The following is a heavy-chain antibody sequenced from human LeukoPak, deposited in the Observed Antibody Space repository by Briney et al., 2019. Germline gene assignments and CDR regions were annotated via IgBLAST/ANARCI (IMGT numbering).Heavy chain of an antibody. CDR1: GGSISSGGYY. J-gene: IGHJ3*02. Sequence: PSQTLSLTCTVSGGSISSGGYYWRWIRQPPGKGLEWIGEINHSGSTNYNPSLKSRVTISVDTSKNQFSLKLSSVTAADTAVYYCARGAVDDAFDIWGQGTMVTVSS. CDR2: INHSGST. CDR3: ARGAVDDAFDI. D-gene: IGHD6-19*01. V-gene: IGHV4-39*07.